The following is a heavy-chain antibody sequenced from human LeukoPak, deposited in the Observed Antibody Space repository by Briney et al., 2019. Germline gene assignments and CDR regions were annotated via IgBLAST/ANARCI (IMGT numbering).Heavy chain of an antibody. J-gene: IGHJ3*02. Sequence: KPGESLKISCKGSGYSFTSYWIGWVRQMPGKGLERMVNIYPGDSDTRYSPSFQGQVTISADKSISTAYLQWSSLKASDTSMYYCARDYVDFHGLDAFDIWGQGTMVTVSS. CDR1: GYSFTSYW. V-gene: IGHV5-51*03. CDR2: IYPGDSDT. CDR3: ARDYVDFHGLDAFDI. D-gene: IGHD4-17*01.